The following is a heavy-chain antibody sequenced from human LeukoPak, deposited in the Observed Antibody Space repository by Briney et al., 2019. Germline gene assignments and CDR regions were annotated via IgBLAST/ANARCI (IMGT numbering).Heavy chain of an antibody. CDR3: AVYDSSGYYLTDY. D-gene: IGHD3-22*01. J-gene: IGHJ4*02. Sequence: SETLSLTCTVSGGSISSGGYYWSWIRQPPGKGLEWIGYIYHSGSTYYNPSLKSRVTISVDTSKNQFSLKLSSVTAADTAVYYCAVYDSSGYYLTDYWGQGTLVTVSS. CDR1: GGSISSGGYY. CDR2: IYHSGST. V-gene: IGHV4-30-2*05.